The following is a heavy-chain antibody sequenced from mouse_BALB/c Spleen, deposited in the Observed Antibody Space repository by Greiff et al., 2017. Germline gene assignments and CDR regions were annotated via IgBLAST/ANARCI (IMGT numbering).Heavy chain of an antibody. CDR3: ARGADRVYAMDY. Sequence: DVKLVESGGGLVKPGGSLKLSCAASGFTFSSYAMSWVRQTPEKRLEWVASISSGGSTYYPDSVKGRFTISRDNARNILYLQMSSLRSEDTAMYYCARGADRVYAMDYWGQGTSVTVSS. V-gene: IGHV5-6-5*01. CDR1: GFTFSSYA. D-gene: IGHD3-2*01. CDR2: ISSGGST. J-gene: IGHJ4*01.